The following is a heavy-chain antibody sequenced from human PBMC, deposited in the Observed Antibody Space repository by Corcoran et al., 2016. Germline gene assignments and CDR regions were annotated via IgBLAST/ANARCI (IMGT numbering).Heavy chain of an antibody. J-gene: IGHJ6*02. D-gene: IGHD3-10*01. CDR1: GYTFTSYY. Sequence: VQLVQSGAEVKKPGASVKVSCKASGYTFTSYYMHWVRQAPGQGLEWMGIINPSGGSTSYAQKFQGRVTMTRDTSTSTVYLELSSLRSEDTAMYYCARVEGAFNYGSGRGNYGMDVWGQGTKVTVSS. CDR3: ARVEGAFNYGSGRGNYGMDV. CDR2: INPSGGST. V-gene: IGHV1-46*01.